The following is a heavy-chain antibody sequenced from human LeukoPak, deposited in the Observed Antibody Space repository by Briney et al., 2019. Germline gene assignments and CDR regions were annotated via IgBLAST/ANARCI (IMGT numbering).Heavy chain of an antibody. D-gene: IGHD3-10*01. J-gene: IGHJ4*02. V-gene: IGHV3-23*01. CDR3: TKAPGGLFYY. CDR2: ISAGGRT. CDR1: GFTFSNSA. Sequence: PGGSLRLSCAASGFTFSNSAMSWVRQPPGKGLQWVSSISAGGRTYYADSMKGRLTISRDNSKNTLYLQMNSLRADDTAVYYCTKAPGGLFYYWGQGTLVTVSS.